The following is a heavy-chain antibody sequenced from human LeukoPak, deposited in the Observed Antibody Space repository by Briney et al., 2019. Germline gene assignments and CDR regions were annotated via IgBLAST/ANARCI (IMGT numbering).Heavy chain of an antibody. CDR3: AKANDFWSGPGVY. D-gene: IGHD3-3*01. J-gene: IGHJ4*02. V-gene: IGHV3-23*01. Sequence: GGSLRLSCEASGFTFSSYAMSWVRQAPGKGLEWVSAISGSGGSTYYAGSVKGRFTISRDNSKNTLYLQMNSLRAEDTAVYYCAKANDFWSGPGVYWGQGTLVTVSS. CDR2: ISGSGGST. CDR1: GFTFSSYA.